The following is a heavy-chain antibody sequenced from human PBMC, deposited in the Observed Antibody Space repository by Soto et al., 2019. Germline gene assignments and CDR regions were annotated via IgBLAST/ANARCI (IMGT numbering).Heavy chain of an antibody. V-gene: IGHV3-30-3*01. CDR3: VRSKGYCVSGSCYSPGTAIHYALDG. CDR1: GFTLSSFA. J-gene: IGHJ6*02. D-gene: IGHD3-3*01. Sequence: QVQLVESGGGVVQPGGSLRLSCAASGFTLSSFAMHWVRQAPGKGLEWVALISYDGTNKHYAESMKGRFTISRDNIKGTVLLQMNSRRPNDTAKYYCVRSKGYCVSGSCYSPGTAIHYALDGWGHGTAVIVSS. CDR2: ISYDGTNK.